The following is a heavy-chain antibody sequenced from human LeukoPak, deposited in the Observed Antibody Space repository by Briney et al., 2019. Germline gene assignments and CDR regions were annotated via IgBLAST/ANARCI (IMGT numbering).Heavy chain of an antibody. CDR3: ARDVDYYDSSLGFDY. V-gene: IGHV3-23*01. D-gene: IGHD3-22*01. J-gene: IGHJ4*02. CDR1: GFNVSSNY. CDR2: ISGSGGNT. Sequence: GGSLRLSCAASGFNVSSNYMSWVRQAPGKGLEWVSAISGSGGNTYYADSVKGRFTISRDNSKNTLYLQMNSLRAEDTAVYYCARDVDYYDSSLGFDYWGQGTLVTVSS.